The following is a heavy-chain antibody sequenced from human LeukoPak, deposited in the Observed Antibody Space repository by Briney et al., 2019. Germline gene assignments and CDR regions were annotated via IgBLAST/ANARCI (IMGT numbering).Heavy chain of an antibody. J-gene: IGHJ4*02. CDR3: ARENSGYDGGFDY. D-gene: IGHD5-12*01. CDR2: ISDVGTT. V-gene: IGHV3-48*03. CDR1: GFTFRSYE. Sequence: GGSLRLSCTTSGFTFRSYEMSWVRQAPGKGLEWVSYISDVGTTYYADSVKGRFTISRDSAKNSLFLQMNSLRAEDTAVYFCARENSGYDGGFDYWGQGTLVTVSS.